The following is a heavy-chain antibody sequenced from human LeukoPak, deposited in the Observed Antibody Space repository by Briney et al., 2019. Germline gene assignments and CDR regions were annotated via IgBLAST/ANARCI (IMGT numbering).Heavy chain of an antibody. J-gene: IGHJ4*02. CDR2: FDHGNRES. CDR3: ATDRYYDSSKTR. V-gene: IGHV1-24*01. CDR1: GDPLTELS. Sequence: ASVKVSCKVSGDPLTELSIHWVRQAPGKGLEWMSTFDHGNRESVYAQNFQGRVTMTEDTATDTAYMELSTLRSEDTAVYYCATDRYYDSSKTRWGQGTLVTVSS. D-gene: IGHD3-22*01.